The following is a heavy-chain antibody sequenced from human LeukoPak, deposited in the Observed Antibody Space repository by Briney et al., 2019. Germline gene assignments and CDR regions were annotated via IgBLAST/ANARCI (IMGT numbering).Heavy chain of an antibody. V-gene: IGHV1-46*01. J-gene: IGHJ6*03. CDR3: ARGSQYYLNPYYYYMDV. D-gene: IGHD1-14*01. CDR2: INPNSGST. Sequence: ASVKVSCKASGYTFTSYYMHWVRQAPGQGLEWMGIINPNSGSTSYAQKFQGRVTMTRDTSTNTIYMELSSLRSEDTAVYYCARGSQYYLNPYYYYMDVWGKGTTVTVSS. CDR1: GYTFTSYY.